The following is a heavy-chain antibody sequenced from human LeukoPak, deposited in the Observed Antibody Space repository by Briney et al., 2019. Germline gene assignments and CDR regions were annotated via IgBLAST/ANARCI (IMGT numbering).Heavy chain of an antibody. Sequence: SETLSLTCIVSGAAMTSYHWNWFRQTPGKSLEWIGYIYHRANTNFITSYSSSLRSRVSMSVDMSKNHFSLKLSSVTAADTAIYYCSGGRSSRYSDYWGQGALVTVFS. V-gene: IGHV4-59*01. CDR1: GAAMTSYH. D-gene: IGHD3-9*01. CDR2: IYHRANT. J-gene: IGHJ4*02. CDR3: SGGRSSRYSDY.